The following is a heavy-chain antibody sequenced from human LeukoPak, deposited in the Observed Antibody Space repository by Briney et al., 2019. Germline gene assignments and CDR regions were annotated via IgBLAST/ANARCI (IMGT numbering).Heavy chain of an antibody. CDR1: GFTFSRYV. V-gene: IGHV3-23*01. CDR2: NTTSGCNT. Sequence: GGSLRLSCAASGFTFSRYVMCWVRQAPGTGLEWITVNTTSGCNTYYADSVKSRFTISRDKSKNTLYLQMNSLSAEDTAVYYCAKDSRRFDYWGQGTLVTVSS. J-gene: IGHJ4*02. CDR3: AKDSRRFDY.